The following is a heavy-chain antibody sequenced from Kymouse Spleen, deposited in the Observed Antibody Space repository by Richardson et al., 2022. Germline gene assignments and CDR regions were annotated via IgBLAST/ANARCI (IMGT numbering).Heavy chain of an antibody. Sequence: QVQLQQWGAGLLKPSETLSLTCAVYGGSFSGYYWSWIRQPPGKGLEWIGEINHSGSTNYNPSLKSRVTISVDTSKNQFSLKLSSVTAADTAVYYCARIGIGIVGATGAFDIWGQGTMVTVSS. CDR3: ARIGIGIVGATGAFDI. CDR2: INHSGST. V-gene: IGHV4-34*01. D-gene: IGHD1-26*01. CDR1: GGSFSGYY. J-gene: IGHJ3*02.